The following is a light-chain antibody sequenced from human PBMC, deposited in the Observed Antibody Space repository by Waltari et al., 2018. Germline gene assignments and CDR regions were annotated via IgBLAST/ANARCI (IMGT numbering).Light chain of an antibody. CDR2: AVN. V-gene: IGLV2-14*03. CDR3: SSYTTSSTWV. Sequence: QSALTQPASVSGSPGQSITISCTGTSSDVGVHNYVSWYQQHPGKAPKLMIYAVNKRPSGVSDRFSGSRSGNTASLTISGLQAEDEADYYCSSYTTSSTWVFGGGTKLTVL. J-gene: IGLJ3*02. CDR1: SSDVGVHNY.